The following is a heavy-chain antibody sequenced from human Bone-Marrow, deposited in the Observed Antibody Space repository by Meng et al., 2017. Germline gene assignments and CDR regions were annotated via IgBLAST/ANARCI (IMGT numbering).Heavy chain of an antibody. V-gene: IGHV1-69*06. CDR1: GGTLSSYA. D-gene: IGHD3-3*01. CDR3: ARDIGLFGVVIIGYYGMDV. CDR2: IIPIFGTA. Sequence: SVKVFCKASGGTLSSYAISWVRQAPGQGLEWMGGIIPIFGTANYAQKFQGRVTITADKSTSTAYMELSSLRSEDTAVYYCARDIGLFGVVIIGYYGMDVWGQGTTVTVSS. J-gene: IGHJ6*02.